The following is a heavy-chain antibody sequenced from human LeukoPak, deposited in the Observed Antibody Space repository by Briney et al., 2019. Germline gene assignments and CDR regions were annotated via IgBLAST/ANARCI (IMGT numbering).Heavy chain of an antibody. CDR1: GGSISSYY. D-gene: IGHD6-19*01. CDR3: ASLAVAGTLTYFDF. CDR2: MYYSGSA. Sequence: PSETLSLTCTVSGGSISSYYGSWIRQPPGKGLEWIAYMYYSGSANYNPSLKSRVAISVDTSKNQFSLDLSSVTAADTAVYYCASLAVAGTLTYFDFWGQGTLVTVSS. J-gene: IGHJ4*02. V-gene: IGHV4-59*01.